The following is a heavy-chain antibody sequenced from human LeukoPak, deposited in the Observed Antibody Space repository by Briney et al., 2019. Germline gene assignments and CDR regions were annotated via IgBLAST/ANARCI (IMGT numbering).Heavy chain of an antibody. J-gene: IGHJ4*02. D-gene: IGHD3-10*01. CDR1: GFTFSSYW. CDR3: ARDPHGGSGSYYIRLGY. V-gene: IGHV3-7*01. Sequence: GGSLRLSCAASGFTFSSYWMSWVRQAPGKGLEWVANIKEDGSEKYYVDSVKGRFTISRDNAKNSLYLQMNSLRAQDTAVYYCARDPHGGSGSYYIRLGYWGKGTLVTVSS. CDR2: IKEDGSEK.